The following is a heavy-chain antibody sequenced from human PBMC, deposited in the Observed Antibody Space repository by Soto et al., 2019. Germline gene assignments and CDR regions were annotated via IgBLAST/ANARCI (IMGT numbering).Heavy chain of an antibody. V-gene: IGHV3-9*01. CDR3: AKDKLYSNFEHYFDY. CDR2: ISLNRGTI. Sequence: EVQLVESGGGFVQPGRSLRLSCTYSGFTFENYAMHWVRQAPGKGLERVSGISLNRGTIGYAASVWGRFTISRDNAKNSLYLQMDSLRPEDTAFYYCAKDKLYSNFEHYFDYWGRGTLVTVSS. D-gene: IGHD4-4*01. CDR1: GFTFENYA. J-gene: IGHJ4*02.